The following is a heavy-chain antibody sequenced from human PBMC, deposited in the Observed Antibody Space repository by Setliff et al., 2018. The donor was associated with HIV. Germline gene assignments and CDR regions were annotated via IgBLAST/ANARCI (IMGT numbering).Heavy chain of an antibody. CDR3: ARGPPIVVVPAALLTFDY. J-gene: IGHJ4*02. D-gene: IGHD2-2*01. Sequence: ASVKVSCKASAYTFTDYYMHWVRQAPGQGLEWMGWINPNSGDTNYAQELQGRVTTTTDTSTSTAYMELRSLRSDDTAVYYCARGPPIVVVPAALLTFDYWGQGTLVTVSS. V-gene: IGHV1-2*02. CDR1: AYTFTDYY. CDR2: INPNSGDT.